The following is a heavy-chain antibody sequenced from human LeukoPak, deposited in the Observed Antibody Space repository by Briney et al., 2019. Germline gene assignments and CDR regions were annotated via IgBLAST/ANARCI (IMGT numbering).Heavy chain of an antibody. Sequence: GSLRLSCAASGFSFTTYWMSWVRQAPGKGLEWVAVISYDGSNKYYADSVKGRFTISRDHSKNTPYMQIKSPRHKAPADYYCARGGQGTTVLFYYYMDVWGKGTTVTVSS. CDR1: GFSFTTYW. J-gene: IGHJ6*03. CDR3: ARGGQGTTVLFYYYMDV. CDR2: ISYDGSNK. V-gene: IGHV3-30*03. D-gene: IGHD4-11*01.